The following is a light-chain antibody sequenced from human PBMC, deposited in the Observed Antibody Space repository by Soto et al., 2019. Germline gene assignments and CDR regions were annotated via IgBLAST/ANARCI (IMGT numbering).Light chain of an antibody. CDR1: SSDVGGYNS. Sequence: QSALTQPASVSGSPGQSIAISCTGTSSDVGGYNSVSCYQQHPGKAPKLLIYDVSNRPSGVSNRFSGSKSGNTASLTISGLQAEDEADYYCSSYATGGSYVFGTGTQLTVL. V-gene: IGLV2-14*01. CDR3: SSYATGGSYV. CDR2: DVS. J-gene: IGLJ1*01.